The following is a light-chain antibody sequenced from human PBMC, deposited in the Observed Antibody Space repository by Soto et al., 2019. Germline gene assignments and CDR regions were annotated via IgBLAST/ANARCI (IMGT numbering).Light chain of an antibody. Sequence: ASQGINTYFYWYRQRPGNAPALLIYSTSILHSGVPSRFSGTGSGTDFTLTISSLQPEDFATYFCQQRYISPRTFGPGTKVDI. CDR1: QGINTY. V-gene: IGKV1-39*01. J-gene: IGKJ3*01. CDR3: QQRYISPRT. CDR2: STS.